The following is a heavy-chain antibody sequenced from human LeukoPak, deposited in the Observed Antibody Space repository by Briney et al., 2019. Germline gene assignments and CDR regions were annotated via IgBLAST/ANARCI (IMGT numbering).Heavy chain of an antibody. CDR3: AKGGNRGWSSIDY. D-gene: IGHD6-19*01. J-gene: IGHJ4*02. CDR1: GFTFSSYG. Sequence: PGGSLRLSCAASGFTFSSYGMHWVRQAPGKGLEWVAVISYDGSNKYYADSVKGRFTISRDNSKNTLYLQMNSLRAEDTAVYYCAKGGNRGWSSIDYWGQGTLVTVSS. CDR2: ISYDGSNK. V-gene: IGHV3-30*18.